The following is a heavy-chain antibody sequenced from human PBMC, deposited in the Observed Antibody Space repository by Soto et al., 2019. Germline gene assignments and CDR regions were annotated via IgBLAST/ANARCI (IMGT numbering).Heavy chain of an antibody. Sequence: EVQLLESGGGLVQPGGSLRLSCAASGFTFSSYAMSWVRQAPGKGLEWVSAISGSGGSTYYADSVKGRFTISRDNSKNSLYLQMNSLRAEDTAVYYCAKDIAVAGIRGWFDPWGQGTLVTVSS. D-gene: IGHD6-19*01. J-gene: IGHJ5*02. CDR3: AKDIAVAGIRGWFDP. CDR1: GFTFSSYA. CDR2: ISGSGGST. V-gene: IGHV3-23*01.